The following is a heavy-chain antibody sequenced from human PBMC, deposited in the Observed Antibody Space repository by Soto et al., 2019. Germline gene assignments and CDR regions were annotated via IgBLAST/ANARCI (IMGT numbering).Heavy chain of an antibody. CDR1: GFTFSSYA. Sequence: EVQLLESGGGLVQPGGSLRLSCAASGFTFSSYAINWVRQAPGKGLEWVSSISGSGGSTYYADSVKGRFTISRDSSKKTLYLQLNSLRAEDTAVYYCAKDKFPSYDFWSGYSPGDVWGQGTTVTVSS. J-gene: IGHJ6*02. CDR2: ISGSGGST. CDR3: AKDKFPSYDFWSGYSPGDV. D-gene: IGHD3-3*01. V-gene: IGHV3-23*01.